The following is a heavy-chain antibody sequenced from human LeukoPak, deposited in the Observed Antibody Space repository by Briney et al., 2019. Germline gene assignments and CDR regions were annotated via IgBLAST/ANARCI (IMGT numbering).Heavy chain of an antibody. D-gene: IGHD3-22*01. CDR2: IKSDGST. V-gene: IGHV3-74*01. CDR3: ARAPSEIGGYYPEYFRH. CDR1: GFTFSSYW. Sequence: GGSLRLSCAASGFTFSSYWMSWVRQAPGKGLVWVSRIKSDGSTNYADSVKGRFTISRDNAKNTVSLQMNSLRTEDTGVYYCARAPSEIGGYYPEYFRHWGQGTLVTVSS. J-gene: IGHJ1*01.